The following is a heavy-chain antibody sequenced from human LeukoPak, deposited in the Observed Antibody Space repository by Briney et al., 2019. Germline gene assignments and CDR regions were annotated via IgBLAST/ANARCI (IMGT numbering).Heavy chain of an antibody. J-gene: IGHJ4*02. D-gene: IGHD3-10*01. CDR2: IYYSGST. V-gene: IGHV4-39*01. Sequence: SETLSLTCTVSGGSISSSSYYWGWIRQPPGKGLEWIGSIYYSGSTYYNPSLKSRVTISVDTSKNQFSLKLSSVTAADTAVYYCARTSLITMVRGVIITDHFDYWGQGTLVTVSS. CDR1: GGSISSSSYY. CDR3: ARTSLITMVRGVIITDHFDY.